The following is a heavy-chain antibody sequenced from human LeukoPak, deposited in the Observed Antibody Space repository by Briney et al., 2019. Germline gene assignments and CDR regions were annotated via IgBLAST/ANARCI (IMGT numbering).Heavy chain of an antibody. D-gene: IGHD6-13*01. CDR3: AREAYSNKYYFDY. CDR2: ISYDGSNK. J-gene: IGHJ4*02. V-gene: IGHV3-30*04. Sequence: PGGSLRLSCAASGFTFSSYAMHWVRQAPGKGLEWVAVISYDGSNKYYADSVKGRFTISRDNSKNTLYLQMNSLRAEDTAVCYCAREAYSNKYYFDYWGQGTLVTVSS. CDR1: GFTFSSYA.